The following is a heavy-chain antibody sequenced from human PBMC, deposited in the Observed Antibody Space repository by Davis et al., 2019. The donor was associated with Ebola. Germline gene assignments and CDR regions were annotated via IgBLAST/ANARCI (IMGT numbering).Heavy chain of an antibody. J-gene: IGHJ6*04. V-gene: IGHV3-11*01. CDR3: ARDRSGFYGMDV. Sequence: GESLKISCAASGFNFSDYYMSWIRQAPGKGLEWVSYISSSGSTIYYADSVKGRFTISRDNAKNSLYLQMNSLRAEDTAVYYCARDRSGFYGMDVWGKGTTVTVSS. CDR1: GFNFSDYY. CDR2: ISSSGSTI.